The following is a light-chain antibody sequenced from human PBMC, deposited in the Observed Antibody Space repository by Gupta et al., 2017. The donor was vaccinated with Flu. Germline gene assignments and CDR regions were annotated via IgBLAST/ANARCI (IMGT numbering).Light chain of an antibody. CDR2: DAS. V-gene: IGKV3-11*01. J-gene: IGKJ5*01. CDR3: QQRSNWPPVT. CDR1: QSVSSY. Sequence: ATLSFAPGERAPLTCRAGQSVSSYLAWYQQKPGQAPRLLIFDASNRVTGIPARFSGSGSGTDFTLTISSREPEDFAVYYCQQRSNWPPVTFGQGTRLEIK.